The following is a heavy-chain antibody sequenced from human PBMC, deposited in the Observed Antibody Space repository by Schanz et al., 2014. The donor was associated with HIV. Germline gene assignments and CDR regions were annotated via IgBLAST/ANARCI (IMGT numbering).Heavy chain of an antibody. CDR2: IVVGSGST. D-gene: IGHD3-10*01. CDR1: GFTFTSSA. J-gene: IGHJ3*02. Sequence: QMQLVQSGPEVKKPGTSVKVSCKASGFTFTSSAVQWVRQARGQRLEWIGWIVVGSGSTNYAQKFQERVTITRDMSTSTASMELSSLRSEDTAVYYCAADSEWFGESPSAFDIWGQGTMVTVSS. CDR3: AADSEWFGESPSAFDI. V-gene: IGHV1-58*01.